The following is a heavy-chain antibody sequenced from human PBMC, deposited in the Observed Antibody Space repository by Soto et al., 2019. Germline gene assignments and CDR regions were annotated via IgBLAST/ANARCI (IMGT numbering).Heavy chain of an antibody. CDR3: AKARSPGGNPYFDY. V-gene: IGHV4-31*03. CDR2: IDYSGST. D-gene: IGHD1-26*01. J-gene: IGHJ4*02. CDR1: GGSITSGGHY. Sequence: QVQLRESGPGLVKPSQTLSLTCTVSGGSITSGGHYWTWIRQQPGKGLEWIGYIDYSGSTHYNPSVKSRLSISIDTSKNQFSLNLTSVTPADTAVYYCAKARSPGGNPYFDYWGQGALVTVSS.